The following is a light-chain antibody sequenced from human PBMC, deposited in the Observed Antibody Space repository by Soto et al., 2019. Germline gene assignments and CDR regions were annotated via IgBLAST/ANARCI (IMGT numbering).Light chain of an antibody. V-gene: IGKV3-11*01. J-gene: IGKJ4*02. CDR2: DAS. Sequence: EIVLTQSPATLSLSPGERATLSCRASQSVSSYLAWYQQKPGQAPRLLIYDASNRATGIPARFSGSGSGTDFTLTITGLEPEDFAVYYCQQRSNWPSTFGGGTKVEIK. CDR1: QSVSSY. CDR3: QQRSNWPST.